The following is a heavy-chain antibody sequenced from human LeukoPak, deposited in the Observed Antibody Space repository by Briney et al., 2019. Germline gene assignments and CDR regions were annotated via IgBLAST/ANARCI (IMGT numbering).Heavy chain of an antibody. Sequence: GGSLRLSCAASGFTFDDYAMHWVRQAPGKGLEWVSSISWNEGNIQYADSVKGRFTISRDNAENSLYLQTNSLRVEDTALYYCVKDGVVASDYYYFYLDVWGKGTTVTVSS. CDR3: VKDGVVASDYYYFYLDV. D-gene: IGHD5-12*01. J-gene: IGHJ6*03. CDR2: ISWNEGNI. V-gene: IGHV3-9*01. CDR1: GFTFDDYA.